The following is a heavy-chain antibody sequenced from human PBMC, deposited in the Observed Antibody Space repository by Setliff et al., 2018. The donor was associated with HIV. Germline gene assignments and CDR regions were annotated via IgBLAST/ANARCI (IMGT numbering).Heavy chain of an antibody. CDR1: GYSIRSGYY. J-gene: IGHJ5*01. CDR2: IYESGSP. D-gene: IGHD3-3*01. CDR3: ARQTYKSGRYDS. Sequence: SETLSLTCGVSGYSIRSGYYWGWIRQPPGKGLEWIGSIYESGSPYYNSSLKSRVTISVDTSKNQFSLNRSSVTAADTAVYYCARQTYKSGRYDSWGQGTLVTVSS. V-gene: IGHV4-38-2*01.